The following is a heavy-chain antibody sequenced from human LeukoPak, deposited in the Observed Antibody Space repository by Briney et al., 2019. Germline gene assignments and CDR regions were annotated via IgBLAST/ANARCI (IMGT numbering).Heavy chain of an antibody. CDR2: INHSGST. V-gene: IGHV4-34*01. J-gene: IGHJ5*02. Sequence: SETLSLTCAVYGGSFSGYYWSWIRQPPGKGLEWIGEINHSGSTNYNPSLKSRVTISVDTSKNQFSLKLSSVTAADTAVYYCARGNGKYQLLTSNWFDPWGQGTLVTVSS. CDR3: ARGNGKYQLLTSNWFDP. CDR1: GGSFSGYY. D-gene: IGHD2-2*01.